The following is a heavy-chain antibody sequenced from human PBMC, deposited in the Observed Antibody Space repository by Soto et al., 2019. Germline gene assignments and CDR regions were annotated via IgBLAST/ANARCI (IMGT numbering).Heavy chain of an antibody. CDR2: INDTGNI. CDR1: GGSFSGYQ. V-gene: IGHV4-34*01. J-gene: IGHJ6*03. Sequence: QVQLQQWGAGLLKPSETLSLTCAVYGGSFSGYQXXXXXXXXGXGLEXXGEINDTGNINYNPSLKSRVTIFIDTPKKQISLKLSSVTAADTAVYYCARGLIVWFGELSRRGGYYYYMDVWGKGTTVTVSS. CDR3: ARGLIVWFGELSRRGGYYYYMDV. D-gene: IGHD3-10*01.